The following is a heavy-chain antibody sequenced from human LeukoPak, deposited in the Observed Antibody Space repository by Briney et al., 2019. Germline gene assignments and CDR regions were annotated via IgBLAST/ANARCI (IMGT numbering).Heavy chain of an antibody. CDR1: GGSISSSSYY. CDR3: ARPLAVDTVLLRFDY. D-gene: IGHD5-18*01. J-gene: IGHJ4*02. Sequence: PSETLSLTCTVSGGSISSSSYYWGWIRQPPGKGLEWIGSIYYTGYTYYNPSLKSRVTISVDTSKNQFSLKLSSVTAADTAVYYCARPLAVDTVLLRFDYWGQGTLVTVSS. CDR2: IYYTGYT. V-gene: IGHV4-39*01.